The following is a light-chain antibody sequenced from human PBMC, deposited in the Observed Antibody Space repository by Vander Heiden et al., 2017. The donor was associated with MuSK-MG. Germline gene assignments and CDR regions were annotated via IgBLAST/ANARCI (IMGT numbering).Light chain of an antibody. J-gene: IGKJ2*01. CDR1: QSVSRSA. CDR3: QQYGSSPAT. CDR2: DAS. V-gene: IGKV3-20*01. Sequence: EIVLTQSPGTLSLSPGERATLSCRASQSVSRSALAWYQQKPGQTPRLLFYDASSRATGIPDRFSGSGSGTDFTLTVSRLEPEDFAVYYCQQYGSSPATFGQGTKLEIK.